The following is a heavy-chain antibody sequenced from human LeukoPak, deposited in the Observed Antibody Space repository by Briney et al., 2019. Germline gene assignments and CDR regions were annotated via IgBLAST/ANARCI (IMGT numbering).Heavy chain of an antibody. CDR3: ARDRPLSTYCGGDCYYKRGDY. J-gene: IGHJ4*02. D-gene: IGHD2-21*02. CDR1: GFTFSSYE. CDR2: INTGGNTI. V-gene: IGHV3-48*03. Sequence: QSGGSLRLSCAASGFTFSSYEMSWVRQAPGKGLEWISYINTGGNTIDYADSVKGRFTISRDNAKNSLYLQMDSLRAEDTAVYYCARDRPLSTYCGGDCYYKRGDYWGQGTLVTVSS.